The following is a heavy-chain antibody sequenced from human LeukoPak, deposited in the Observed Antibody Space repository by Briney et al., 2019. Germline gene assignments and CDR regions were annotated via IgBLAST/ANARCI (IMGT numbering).Heavy chain of an antibody. CDR1: GFTFSSYS. Sequence: GGSLRLSCAASGFTFSSYSMNWVRQAPGKGLEWVSSISGSGGSTYYADSVKGRFTISRDNSKNTLYLQMNSLRAEDTAVYSCAKVLYRVTCFDYWGQGTLVTVSS. V-gene: IGHV3-23*01. D-gene: IGHD3-16*02. CDR2: ISGSGGST. CDR3: AKVLYRVTCFDY. J-gene: IGHJ4*02.